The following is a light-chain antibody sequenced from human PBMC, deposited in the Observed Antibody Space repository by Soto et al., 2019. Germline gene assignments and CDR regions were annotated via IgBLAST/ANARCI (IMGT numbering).Light chain of an antibody. V-gene: IGKV3-11*01. Sequence: IVLTQSPATLSLSPGERATLSCRASQSVSTYLAWYQQKPGQAPSLLIYDASSRATGIPARFSGSGSGTDFTLTISSLEPEDFAVYYCQHRSNWPRTFGQGTKVEIK. CDR3: QHRSNWPRT. J-gene: IGKJ1*01. CDR2: DAS. CDR1: QSVSTY.